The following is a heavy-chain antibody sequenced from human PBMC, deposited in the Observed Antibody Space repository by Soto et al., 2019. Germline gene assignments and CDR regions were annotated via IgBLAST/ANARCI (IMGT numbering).Heavy chain of an antibody. CDR3: AKDGLMAYSYYYGMDV. J-gene: IGHJ6*02. CDR1: GFTFSSYG. CDR2: ISYDGSNK. Sequence: GGSLRLSCAASGFTFSSYGMHWVRQAPGKGLEWVAVISYDGSNKYYADSVKGRFTISRDNSKNTLYLQMNSLRAEDTAVYYCAKDGLMAYSYYYGMDVWGQGTTVTVSS. V-gene: IGHV3-30*18. D-gene: IGHD6-19*01.